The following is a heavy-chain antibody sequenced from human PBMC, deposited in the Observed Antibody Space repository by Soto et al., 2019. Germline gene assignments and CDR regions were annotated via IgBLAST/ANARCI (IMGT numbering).Heavy chain of an antibody. CDR3: AREAHYDILTGYDY. Sequence: QVQLQQWGAGLLKPSETLSLTCAVYGGSFSGYYWSWIRQPPGKGLEWIGDINHSGSTNYNPSLKSRVTISVDTSKNQFSLKLSSVTAADTAVYYCAREAHYDILTGYDYWGQGTLVTVSS. CDR1: GGSFSGYY. CDR2: INHSGST. D-gene: IGHD3-9*01. V-gene: IGHV4-34*01. J-gene: IGHJ4*02.